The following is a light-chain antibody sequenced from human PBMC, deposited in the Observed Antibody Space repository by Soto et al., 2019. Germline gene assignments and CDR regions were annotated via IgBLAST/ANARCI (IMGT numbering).Light chain of an antibody. Sequence: EIVLTQSPGTLSLSPGESATLSCRASQSVNSTYLAWYQQKPGQTPRLPIYGTSSRATGIPDRFSGSGSGTDFTLTISRLEPEDFAVYYCQQYGSSSWTFGQGTKVDIK. CDR2: GTS. J-gene: IGKJ1*01. V-gene: IGKV3-20*01. CDR3: QQYGSSSWT. CDR1: QSVNSTY.